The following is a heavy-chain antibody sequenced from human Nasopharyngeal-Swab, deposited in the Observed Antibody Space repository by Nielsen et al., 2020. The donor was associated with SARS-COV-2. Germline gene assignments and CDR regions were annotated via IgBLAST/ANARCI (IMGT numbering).Heavy chain of an antibody. CDR2: INPSGGST. V-gene: IGHV1-46*01. D-gene: IGHD6-13*01. J-gene: IGHJ4*02. CDR3: ARDFELIAAAALFGY. Sequence: WVRQAPGQGLEWMGIINPSGGSTSYAQKFQGRVTMTRDTSTSTVYMELSSLRSEDTAVYYCARDFELIAAAALFGYWGQGTLVTVSS.